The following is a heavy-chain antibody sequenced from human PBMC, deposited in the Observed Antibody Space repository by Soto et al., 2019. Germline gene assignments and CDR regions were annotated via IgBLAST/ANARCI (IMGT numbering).Heavy chain of an antibody. CDR1: GYTFTTYA. CDR2: VNASSGNT. CDR3: ARDGRSGWYFDY. Sequence: GASVKVSCKASGYTFTTYAISWLRQAPGQGLEWMGTVNASSGNTTYAQHFQGRVTMTTDTSTSTAYMELRSLTSDDTAVYYCARDGRSGWYFDYWGQGTLVTVSS. D-gene: IGHD6-19*01. V-gene: IGHV1-18*01. J-gene: IGHJ4*02.